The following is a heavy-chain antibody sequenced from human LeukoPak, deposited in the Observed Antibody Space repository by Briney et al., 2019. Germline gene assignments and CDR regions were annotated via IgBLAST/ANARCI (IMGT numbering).Heavy chain of an antibody. J-gene: IGHJ4*02. V-gene: IGHV4-34*01. CDR1: GGSFSGYY. D-gene: IGHD6-19*01. CDR2: INHSGST. Sequence: SETLSFTCAVYGGSFSGYYWSWIRQPPGKRLEWIGEINHSGSTNYNPSLKSRVTISVDTSKNQFSPKLSSVTAADTAVYYCARGLEYSSGWYPRMDYWGQGTLVTVSS. CDR3: ARGLEYSSGWYPRMDY.